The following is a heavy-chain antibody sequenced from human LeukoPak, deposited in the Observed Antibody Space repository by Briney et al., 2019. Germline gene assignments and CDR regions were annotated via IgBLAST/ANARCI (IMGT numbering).Heavy chain of an antibody. CDR3: ARLLMVYERYFDY. V-gene: IGHV4-38-2*01. CDR1: GYSISSGYY. Sequence: PSETLSLTCAVSGYSISSGYYWGWIRQPPGKGLEWIGSIYHSGSTYYNPFLKSRVTISVDTSKNQFSLKLSSVTAADTAVYYCARLLMVYERYFDYWGQGTLVTVSS. D-gene: IGHD2-8*01. J-gene: IGHJ4*02. CDR2: IYHSGST.